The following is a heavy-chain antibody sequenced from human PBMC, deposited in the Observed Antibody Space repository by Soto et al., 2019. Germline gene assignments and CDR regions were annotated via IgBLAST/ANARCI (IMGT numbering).Heavy chain of an antibody. J-gene: IGHJ3*02. D-gene: IGHD2-2*01. CDR1: GYSFTSYW. V-gene: IGHV5-51*01. CDR3: ARQIVVPAAMSALGRWDAFDI. CDR2: IYPGDSDT. Sequence: GESLKISCKGSGYSFTSYWIGWVRQMPGKGLEWMGIIYPGDSDTRYSPSFQGQVTISADKSISTAYLQWSSLKASDTAMYYCARQIVVPAAMSALGRWDAFDIWGQGTMVTVSS.